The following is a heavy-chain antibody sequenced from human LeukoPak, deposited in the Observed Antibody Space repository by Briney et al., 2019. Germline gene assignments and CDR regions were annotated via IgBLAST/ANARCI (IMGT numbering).Heavy chain of an antibody. D-gene: IGHD4-17*01. CDR2: ISSTSSGTI. CDR3: ARSTVTPGY. Sequence: GGSLRLSCAASRFTFNTYAMNWVRQAPGKGLEWVSYISSTSSGTIFYADSVKGRFTISRDNAKNSLHLQMNSLRDEDTAVYYCARSTVTPGYWGQGTLVTVPS. CDR1: RFTFNTYA. V-gene: IGHV3-48*02. J-gene: IGHJ4*02.